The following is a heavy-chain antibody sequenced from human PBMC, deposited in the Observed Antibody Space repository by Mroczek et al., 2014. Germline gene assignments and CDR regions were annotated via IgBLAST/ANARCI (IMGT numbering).Heavy chain of an antibody. CDR3: AKDLKENWGWAEWYTGPFGAFDI. J-gene: IGHJ3*02. V-gene: IGHV3-30*18. Sequence: ESGGGVVQPGRSLRLSCAASGFTFSSYGMHWVRQAPGKGLEWVAVISYDGSNKCYADSVKGRFTISRDNSKNTLYLQMNSLRAEDTAVYYCAKDLKENWGWAEWYTGPFGAFDIWGQGTMVTVSS. CDR2: ISYDGSNK. CDR1: GFTFSSYG. D-gene: IGHD7-27*01.